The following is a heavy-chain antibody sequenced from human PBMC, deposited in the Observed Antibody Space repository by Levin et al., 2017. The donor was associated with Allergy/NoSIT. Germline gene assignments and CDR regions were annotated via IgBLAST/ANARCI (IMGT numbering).Heavy chain of an antibody. CDR1: GFTFSSYA. J-gene: IGHJ4*02. V-gene: IGHV3-23*01. D-gene: IGHD2-21*02. CDR3: GGDQHGGSEVVFDY. CDR2: ISGSGGST. Sequence: SCAASGFTFSSYAMSWVRQAPGKGLEWVSAISGSGGSTYYADSVKGRFTISRDNSKNTLYLQMNSLRAEDTAVYYCGGDQHGGSEVVFDYWGQGTLVTVSS.